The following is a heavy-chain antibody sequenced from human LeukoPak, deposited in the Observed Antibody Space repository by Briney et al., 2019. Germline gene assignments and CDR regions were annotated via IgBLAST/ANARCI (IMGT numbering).Heavy chain of an antibody. CDR3: ARAQHRGWGFDY. CDR2: ILYDGSNE. Sequence: GGSLRLSCATSGFTFSSYAMHWVRQAPGKGLEWVAVILYDGSNEYYADSVKGRFAISRDNSQNTLHLQMNSLRAEDTAVYYCARAQHRGWGFDYWGQGTLVTVSS. CDR1: GFTFSSYA. V-gene: IGHV3-30*09. J-gene: IGHJ4*02. D-gene: IGHD1-26*01.